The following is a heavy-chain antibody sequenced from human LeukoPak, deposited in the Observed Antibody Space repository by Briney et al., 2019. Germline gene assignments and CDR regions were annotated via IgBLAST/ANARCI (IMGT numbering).Heavy chain of an antibody. D-gene: IGHD2-8*01. Sequence: SETLSLTCTVSDSSITSTYYWAWFRQPPGKGLEWIATVFRLQTVRTFNNPSLGSRVTMSLNPSHNQFSLNLTSVTAADTALYFCARVLHAPYLIDSWGQGTLVTVSS. V-gene: IGHV4-38-2*02. CDR2: VFRLQTVRT. CDR3: ARVLHAPYLIDS. J-gene: IGHJ4*02. CDR1: DSSITSTYY.